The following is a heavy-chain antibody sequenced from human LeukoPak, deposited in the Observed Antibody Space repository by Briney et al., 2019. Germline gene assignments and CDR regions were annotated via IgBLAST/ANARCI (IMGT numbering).Heavy chain of an antibody. CDR3: ASGGDLIVVVPAAILFLDY. J-gene: IGHJ4*02. CDR1: GYTFTGYY. CDR2: INPNSGGT. D-gene: IGHD2-2*01. V-gene: IGHV1-2*02. Sequence: ASVKVSCKASGYTFTGYYMHWVRQAPGQGLEWMGWINPNSGGTNYAQKFQGRVTMTRDTSISTAYMELSRLRSDDTAVYYCASGGDLIVVVPAAILFLDYWGQGTLVTVSS.